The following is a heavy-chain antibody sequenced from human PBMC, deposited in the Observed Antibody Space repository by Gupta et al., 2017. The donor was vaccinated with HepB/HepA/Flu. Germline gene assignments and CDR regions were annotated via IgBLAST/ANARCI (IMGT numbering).Heavy chain of an antibody. D-gene: IGHD1-20*01. Sequence: EVYLVESGGALVQPGGSLRRSCAASGFTFSKFWMTWVRQAPGKGLEWVANIKEDGIEEFYEDSVKGRFAISRDNAKNSLHLQMNGLRVEDTAVYYCARNLTADSWGQGTLVTVSS. CDR2: IKEDGIEE. J-gene: IGHJ4*02. CDR1: GFTFSKFW. V-gene: IGHV3-7*01. CDR3: ARNLTADS.